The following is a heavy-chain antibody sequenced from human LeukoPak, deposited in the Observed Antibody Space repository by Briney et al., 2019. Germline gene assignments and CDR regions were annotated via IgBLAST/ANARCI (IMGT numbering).Heavy chain of an antibody. CDR3: AREEVMVRGITG. CDR1: GGSISSGGYS. J-gene: IGHJ4*02. Sequence: SETLSLTCAVSGGSISSGGYSWSWIRQPPGKGLEWIGYIYHSGSTYYNPSLKSRVTISVDTSKNQFSLELSSVTAADTAVYYCAREEVMVRGITGWGQGTLVTVSS. CDR2: IYHSGST. V-gene: IGHV4-30-2*05. D-gene: IGHD3-10*01.